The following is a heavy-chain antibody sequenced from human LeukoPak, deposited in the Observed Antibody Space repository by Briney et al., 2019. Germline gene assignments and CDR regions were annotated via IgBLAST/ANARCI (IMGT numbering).Heavy chain of an antibody. J-gene: IGHJ3*02. CDR1: GGSFSGYC. CDR3: ARAGPGDAFDI. Sequence: PSETLSLTCAVYGGSFSGYCWSWIRQPPGKGLEWIGEINHSGSSNYNPSLKSRVTISVDTSKNQFSLKLSSVTAADTAVYYCARAGPGDAFDIWGQGTMVTVSS. CDR2: INHSGSS. V-gene: IGHV4-34*01. D-gene: IGHD3-10*01.